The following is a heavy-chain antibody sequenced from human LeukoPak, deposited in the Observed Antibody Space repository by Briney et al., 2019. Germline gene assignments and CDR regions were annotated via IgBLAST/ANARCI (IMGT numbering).Heavy chain of an antibody. V-gene: IGHV5-51*01. CDR2: IYPGDSDT. J-gene: IGHJ4*02. CDR1: GYSFTSYW. CDR3: ARRRHATYYYGSGSSLLFDY. Sequence: GESLKISCKGSGYSFTSYWIGWVRQMPGKGLEWMGIIYPGDSDTRYSPSFQGQVTTSADKSISTAYLQWSSLKASDTAMYYCARRRHATYYYGSGSSLLFDYWGQGTLVTVSS. D-gene: IGHD3-10*01.